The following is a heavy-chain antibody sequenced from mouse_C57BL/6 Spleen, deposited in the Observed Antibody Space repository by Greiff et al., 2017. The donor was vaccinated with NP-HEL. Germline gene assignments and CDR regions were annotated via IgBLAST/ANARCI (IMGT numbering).Heavy chain of an antibody. CDR3: AGGDYDWFAY. D-gene: IGHD2-4*01. CDR1: GYTFTDYY. J-gene: IGHJ3*01. V-gene: IGHV1-26*01. CDR2: INPNNGGT. Sequence: EVKLQQSGPELVKPGASVKISCKASGYTFTDYYMNWVKQSHGKSLEWIGDINPNNGGTSYNQKFKGKATLTVDKSSSTAYMELRSLTSEDSAVYYCAGGDYDWFAYWGQGTLVTVSA.